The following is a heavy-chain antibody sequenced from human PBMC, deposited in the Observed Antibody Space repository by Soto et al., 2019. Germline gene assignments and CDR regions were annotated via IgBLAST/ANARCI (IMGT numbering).Heavy chain of an antibody. CDR3: ARPRDTSRAYFDY. CDR1: VYKFPKYC. J-gene: IGHJ4*02. Sequence: VESLSTSCKGSVYKFPKYCIAWVLQMPGKGLEWMGIIYPSDSDTRYSPSFQGQVTFSADKSTSTAFLQWHTLRASDTAMYYCARPRDTSRAYFDYWGQGTMVTVSS. V-gene: IGHV5-51*01. CDR2: IYPSDSDT.